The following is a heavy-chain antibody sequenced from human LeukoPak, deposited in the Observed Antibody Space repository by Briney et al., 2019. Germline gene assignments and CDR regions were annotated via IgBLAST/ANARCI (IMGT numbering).Heavy chain of an antibody. J-gene: IGHJ4*02. Sequence: GRSLRLSCAASGFTFSSYSMNWVRQAPGKGLEWVSSISSSSSYIYYADSVKGRFTISRDNAKNSLYLQMNSLRADDTAVYYCARSARLMKGVVEVTALDDWGQGTLVTVSS. CDR3: ARSARLMKGVVEVTALDD. CDR2: ISSSSSYI. V-gene: IGHV3-21*01. CDR1: GFTFSSYS. D-gene: IGHD3-3*01.